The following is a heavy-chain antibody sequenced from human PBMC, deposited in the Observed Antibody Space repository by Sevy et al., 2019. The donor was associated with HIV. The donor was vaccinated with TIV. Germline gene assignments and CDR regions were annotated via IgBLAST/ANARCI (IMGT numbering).Heavy chain of an antibody. CDR2: ISYDGSNK. V-gene: IGHV3-30-3*01. J-gene: IGHJ4*02. CDR1: GFTFSSHA. D-gene: IGHD1-26*01. CDR3: ASFGGGSYSGLPHDY. Sequence: GGSLRLSCEASGFTFSSHAMHWVRQAPGKGLEWVAVISYDGSNKYYADSVKGRFTISRDNSKNTLYLQMNSLRAEDTAVNYGASFGGGSYSGLPHDYWGQGTLVTVSS.